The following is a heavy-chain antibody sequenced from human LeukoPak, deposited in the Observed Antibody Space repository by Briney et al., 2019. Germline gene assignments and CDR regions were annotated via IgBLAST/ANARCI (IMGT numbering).Heavy chain of an antibody. D-gene: IGHD3-10*01. V-gene: IGHV4-39*07. CDR1: GGSISSSSYY. CDR3: ARGRITMVRGVIITPRQGLWYFDL. CDR2: IYYSGST. Sequence: SETLSLTCTVSGGSISSSSYYWGWIRQPPGKGLEWIGSIYYSGSTYYNPSLKSRVTISVDTSKNQFSLKLSSVTAADTAVYYCARGRITMVRGVIITPRQGLWYFDLWGRGTLVTVSS. J-gene: IGHJ2*01.